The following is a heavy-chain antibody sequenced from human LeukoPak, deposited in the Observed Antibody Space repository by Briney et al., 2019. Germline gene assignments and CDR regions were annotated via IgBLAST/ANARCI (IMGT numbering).Heavy chain of an antibody. Sequence: KKSGPTPANPPQTLSLTCTFSGFSLSTNRVGVGWIRQPPGKALAWLALIYWNDDRRYSPSLKSRLTITKDTSKNQVVLTMTNMDPVDTATYFCAHGAYYDFWSGYPSFDYWGQGTLVTVSS. V-gene: IGHV2-5*01. D-gene: IGHD3-3*01. J-gene: IGHJ4*02. CDR1: GFSLSTNRVG. CDR3: AHGAYYDFWSGYPSFDY. CDR2: IYWNDDR.